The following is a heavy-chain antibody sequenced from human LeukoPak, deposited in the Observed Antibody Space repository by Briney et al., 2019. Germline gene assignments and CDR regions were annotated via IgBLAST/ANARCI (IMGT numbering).Heavy chain of an antibody. V-gene: IGHV1-46*01. CDR1: GYTFTRHY. CDR2: INPSGGST. CDR3: AREGVRITIFGVDDAFDI. D-gene: IGHD3-3*01. Sequence: ASVKVSCKASGYTFTRHYMHWARQAPGQGLEWMGIINPSGGSTSYAQRFQGRVTMTRDMSTSTVYMELSSLRSEDTAVYYCAREGVRITIFGVDDAFDIWGQGTMVTVSS. J-gene: IGHJ3*02.